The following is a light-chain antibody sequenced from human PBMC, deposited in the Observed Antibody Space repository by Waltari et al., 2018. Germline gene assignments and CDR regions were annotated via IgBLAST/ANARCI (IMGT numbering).Light chain of an antibody. CDR2: ENN. V-gene: IGLV1-51*01. Sequence: QSVLTQPPSVSAAPGQRVPISCSGTRSNIGRNSLAWYQHVPGTAPKVLIYENNKRPSGIPDRFYGSKSGTSATLGITGLQTGDEADYFCGAWDGSLSADVFGTGTKVTVL. CDR3: GAWDGSLSADV. J-gene: IGLJ1*01. CDR1: RSNIGRNS.